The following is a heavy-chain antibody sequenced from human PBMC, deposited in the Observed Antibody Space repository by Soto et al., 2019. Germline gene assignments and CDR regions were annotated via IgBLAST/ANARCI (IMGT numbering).Heavy chain of an antibody. CDR2: IYSGGST. Sequence: PGGSLRLSCAASGFTVSSNYMSWVRQAPGKGLEWVSVIYSGGSTYYADSVKGRFTISRDNSKNTLYLQMNSLRAEDTAVYYCARAQDYYDSRLGYWGQGTLVTVSS. J-gene: IGHJ4*02. CDR3: ARAQDYYDSRLGY. V-gene: IGHV3-66*01. D-gene: IGHD3-22*01. CDR1: GFTVSSNY.